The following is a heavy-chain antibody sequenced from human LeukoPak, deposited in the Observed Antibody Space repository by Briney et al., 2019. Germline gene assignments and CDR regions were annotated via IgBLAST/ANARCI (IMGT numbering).Heavy chain of an antibody. CDR2: ISDSGGRT. CDR1: GFPFSSYA. J-gene: IGHJ6*02. CDR3: VRGYSFGPYGMDV. Sequence: GGSLRLSCSASGFPFSSYAMHWVREAPGKGLEYGSAISDSGGRTYYADSVKGRFTIFRDNSKNTLYLQMSTLRAEDTAVYCCVRGYSFGPYGMDVWGQGTTVTVSS. D-gene: IGHD2-15*01. V-gene: IGHV3-64D*09.